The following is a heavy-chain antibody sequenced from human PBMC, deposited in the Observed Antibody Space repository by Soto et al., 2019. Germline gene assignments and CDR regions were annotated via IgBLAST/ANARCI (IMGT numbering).Heavy chain of an antibody. CDR3: AKEMIASTLADFFDY. J-gene: IGHJ4*02. V-gene: IGHV3-23*01. D-gene: IGHD2-21*01. CDR2: ISGSGGRT. Sequence: DVQLLESGGGLIQPGGSLRLSCEASGFTFSNYGMTWVRLAPGKGLEWVSTISGSGGRTFYADPVKGRFTISRDNSKNTLYLQMNSLRAEDTAVYYCAKEMIASTLADFFDYWGQGTLVTVSS. CDR1: GFTFSNYG.